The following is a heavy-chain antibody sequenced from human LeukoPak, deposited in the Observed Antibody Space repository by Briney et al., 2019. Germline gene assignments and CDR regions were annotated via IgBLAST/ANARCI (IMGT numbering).Heavy chain of an antibody. CDR2: IYYSGST. Sequence: SETLSLTCTVSGGSISSSSYYWGWIRQPPGKGLEWIGSIYYSGSTYYNPSLKSRVTISVDTSKNQFSLKLSSVTAADAAVYYCARAPASFDWFAFDYWGQGTLVTVSS. V-gene: IGHV4-39*07. D-gene: IGHD3-9*01. CDR3: ARAPASFDWFAFDY. CDR1: GGSISSSSYY. J-gene: IGHJ4*02.